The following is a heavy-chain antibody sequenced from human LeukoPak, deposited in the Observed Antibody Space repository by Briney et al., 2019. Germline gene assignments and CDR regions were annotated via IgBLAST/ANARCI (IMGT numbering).Heavy chain of an antibody. Sequence: ASVKVSCKASGYTFTDYFVNWVRQAPGQGLGWMGWINPDSGGTFFKQKFQGRVTMTRDTSINTVDMELSRLTSDDTAVYYCARESPRGGEYYFDYWGQGTLVTVSS. CDR2: INPDSGGT. J-gene: IGHJ4*02. V-gene: IGHV1-2*02. CDR1: GYTFTDYF. D-gene: IGHD2-15*01. CDR3: ARESPRGGEYYFDY.